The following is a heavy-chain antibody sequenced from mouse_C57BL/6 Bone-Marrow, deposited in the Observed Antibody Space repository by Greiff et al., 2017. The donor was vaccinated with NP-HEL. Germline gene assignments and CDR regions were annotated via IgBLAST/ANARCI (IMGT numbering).Heavy chain of an antibody. Sequence: QVQLQQSGPELVKPGASVKISCKASGYAFSSSWMNWVKQRPGKGLEWIGRIYPGDGDTNYNGKFKGKATLTADKSSSTAYMQLSSLTSEDSTVYFCARRVDSNYVGFAYWGQGTLVTVSA. CDR3: ARRVDSNYVGFAY. CDR1: GYAFSSSW. CDR2: IYPGDGDT. J-gene: IGHJ3*01. V-gene: IGHV1-82*01. D-gene: IGHD2-5*01.